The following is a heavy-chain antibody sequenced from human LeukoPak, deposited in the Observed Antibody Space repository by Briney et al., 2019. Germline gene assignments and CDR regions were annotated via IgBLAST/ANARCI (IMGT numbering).Heavy chain of an antibody. Sequence: GGSLRLSCAASGFTFSSYGMHWVRQAPGKGLEWVAFIRYDGSNKYYADSVKGRFTISRDNSKNTLYLQMNSLRAEDTAVYYCAKDPPVAGDYFDYWGQGTLVTVSS. D-gene: IGHD6-19*01. CDR1: GFTFSSYG. CDR2: IRYDGSNK. V-gene: IGHV3-30*02. CDR3: AKDPPVAGDYFDY. J-gene: IGHJ4*02.